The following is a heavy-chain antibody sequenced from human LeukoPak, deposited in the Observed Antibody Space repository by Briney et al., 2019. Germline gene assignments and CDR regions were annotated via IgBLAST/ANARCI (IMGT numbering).Heavy chain of an antibody. CDR3: ARRGGSRGWGAFDI. J-gene: IGHJ3*02. V-gene: IGHV3-53*01. CDR1: GFTVSSNY. D-gene: IGHD6-19*01. Sequence: GGSLRLSCAASGFTVSSNYMNWVRQAPGKGLEWVSSITGTADKTYDADSVKGRFTISRDNSKNTLSLQMSSLRVEDTAIYYCARRGGSRGWGAFDIWGQGTIVTVSS. CDR2: ITGTADKT.